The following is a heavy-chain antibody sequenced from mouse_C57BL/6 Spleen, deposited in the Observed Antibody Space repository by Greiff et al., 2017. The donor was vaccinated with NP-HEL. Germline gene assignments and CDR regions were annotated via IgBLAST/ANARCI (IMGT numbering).Heavy chain of an antibody. V-gene: IGHV10-3*01. CDR3: VRSYPFAY. D-gene: IGHD2-10*01. CDR1: GFTFNTYA. J-gene: IGHJ3*01. CDR2: IRSKSSNNAT. Sequence: DVHLVESGGGLVQPKGSLKLSCAASGFTFNTYAMHWVRQAPGKGLEWVARIRSKSSNNATYYADSVKDRFTISRDDSQSMLYLQMNNLKTEDTAMYYCVRSYPFAYWGQGTLVTVSA.